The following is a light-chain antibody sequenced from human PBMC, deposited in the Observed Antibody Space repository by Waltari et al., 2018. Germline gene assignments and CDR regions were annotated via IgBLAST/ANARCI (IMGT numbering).Light chain of an antibody. CDR3: AAWDDSLRGVV. V-gene: IGLV1-47*01. CDR1: SPTLGSNY. CDR2: RNY. Sequence: QSVLTQPPSASGTPGQRVTISCSGSSPTLGSNYLYWYQQLSGTAPKLLIYRNYQRPSGVPDRFSGSKSGTSASLAISGLRSEDEADYYCAAWDDSLRGVVFGGGTKLTVL. J-gene: IGLJ2*01.